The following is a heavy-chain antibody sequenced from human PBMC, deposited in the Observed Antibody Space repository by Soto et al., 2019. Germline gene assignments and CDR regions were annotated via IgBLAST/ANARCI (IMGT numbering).Heavy chain of an antibody. Sequence: GGSLRLSCAASGFTFSSYGMHWVRQAPGKGLEWVAVISYDGSNKYYADSVKGRFTISRDNSKNTLYLQMNSLRAEDTAVYYCAKPRNTQFGPAPYYGMDVWGQGTTVTVSS. CDR2: ISYDGSNK. CDR3: AKPRNTQFGPAPYYGMDV. V-gene: IGHV3-30*18. D-gene: IGHD3-10*01. J-gene: IGHJ6*02. CDR1: GFTFSSYG.